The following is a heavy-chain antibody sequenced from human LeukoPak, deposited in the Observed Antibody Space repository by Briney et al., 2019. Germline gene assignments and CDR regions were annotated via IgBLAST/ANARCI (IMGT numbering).Heavy chain of an antibody. Sequence: GASLKISCKGSGSSFTSYWIGWVRQLPGKGLEWMGIIYPGDSESRYSPSFQGQVTISADKSISTAYLQWSSLKASDTAMYYCARRLVATGDLDYWGQGTLVTVSS. CDR2: IYPGDSES. CDR3: ARRLVATGDLDY. J-gene: IGHJ4*02. D-gene: IGHD5-12*01. V-gene: IGHV5-51*01. CDR1: GSSFTSYW.